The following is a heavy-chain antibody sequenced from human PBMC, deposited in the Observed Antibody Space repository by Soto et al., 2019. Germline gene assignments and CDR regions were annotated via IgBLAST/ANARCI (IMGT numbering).Heavy chain of an antibody. CDR1: GFTFDDYA. D-gene: IGHD3-22*01. CDR3: AKDFYYDESSGYDY. J-gene: IGHJ4*02. V-gene: IGHV3-9*01. Sequence: GGSLRLSCAASGFTFDDYAMHWVRQAPGKGLEWVSGISWNSGSIGYADSVKGRFTISRDNAKNSLYLQMNSLRAEDTALYYCAKDFYYDESSGYDYWGQGTLVTVSS. CDR2: ISWNSGSI.